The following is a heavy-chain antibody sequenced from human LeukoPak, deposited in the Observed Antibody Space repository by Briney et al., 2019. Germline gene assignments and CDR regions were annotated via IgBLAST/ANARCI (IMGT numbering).Heavy chain of an antibody. CDR1: GFTFSSYS. V-gene: IGHV3-21*01. J-gene: IGHJ4*02. Sequence: GGSLRLSCAASGFTFSSYSMNWVRQAPGKGLGWVSSISSSSSYIYYADSVKGRFTISRDNAKNSLYLQMNSLRAEDTAVYYCASLGYCSSTSCSYYFDYWGQGTLVTVSS. D-gene: IGHD2-2*01. CDR3: ASLGYCSSTSCSYYFDY. CDR2: ISSSSSYI.